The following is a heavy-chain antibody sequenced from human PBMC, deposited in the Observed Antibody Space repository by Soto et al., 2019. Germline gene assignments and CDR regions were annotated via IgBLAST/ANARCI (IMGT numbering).Heavy chain of an antibody. Sequence: QITLKESGPTLVKPTQTLTLTCTFSGFSLTTNGVGVGWIRQPPGKALEWLALIYWDDDKRYSPSLKSRLTXIXXTYKNQVVLTMTNRDPVDTATYYCAHDGGLDWFDPWGQGTLVTVSS. CDR2: IYWDDDK. CDR3: AHDGGLDWFDP. J-gene: IGHJ5*02. D-gene: IGHD3-16*01. CDR1: GFSLTTNGVG. V-gene: IGHV2-5*02.